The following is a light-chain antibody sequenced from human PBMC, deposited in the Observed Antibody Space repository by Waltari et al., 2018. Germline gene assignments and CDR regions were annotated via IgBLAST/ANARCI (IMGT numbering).Light chain of an antibody. CDR1: QGVGRE. Sequence: ETVMTQSPATLSVAPGESATPSCRASQGVGRELAWYQQKPGQAPRLLIYGVSTRATGVPARFSGSGSGAEFTLTISSLQSEDFEVYYCQQYDNWPLTFGGGTKVEIK. CDR3: QQYDNWPLT. CDR2: GVS. J-gene: IGKJ4*01. V-gene: IGKV3D-15*01.